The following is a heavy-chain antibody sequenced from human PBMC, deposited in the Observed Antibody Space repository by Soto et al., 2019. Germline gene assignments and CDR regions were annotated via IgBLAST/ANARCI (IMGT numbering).Heavy chain of an antibody. J-gene: IGHJ6*02. V-gene: IGHV5-51*01. CDR1: GYSFTSYW. CDR3: ARLDTAIDSYYYGMDV. CDR2: IYPGDSGT. Sequence: GESLKISCKGSGYSFTSYWIGWVRQMPGKGLEWMGIIYPGDSGTRYSPSFQGQVTISADKSISTAYLQWSSLKASDTAMYYCARLDTAIDSYYYGMDVWGQGTTVTVSS. D-gene: IGHD5-18*01.